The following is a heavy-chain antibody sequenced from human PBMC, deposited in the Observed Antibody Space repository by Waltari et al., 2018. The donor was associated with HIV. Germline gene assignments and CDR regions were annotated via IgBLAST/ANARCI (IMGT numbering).Heavy chain of an antibody. D-gene: IGHD3-10*01. Sequence: EVRLLQSGGGLVQPGGVLRLSCVASALSVGGNYIGWVRQGPGTGLEWVSLIYNDATTYYADSAKGRFTISRDSSKNTLSLDMNNLRPEDTAVYYCARRDGIISAFDIWGQGSMVTVSS. CDR1: ALSVGGNY. CDR2: IYNDATT. J-gene: IGHJ3*02. CDR3: ARRDGIISAFDI. V-gene: IGHV3-66*02.